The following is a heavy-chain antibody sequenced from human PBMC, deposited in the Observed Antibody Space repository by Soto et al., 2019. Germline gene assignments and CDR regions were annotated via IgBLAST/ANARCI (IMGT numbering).Heavy chain of an antibody. CDR1: GFTFSSYA. CDR2: ISYDGSNK. CDR3: ARDLRKAARYFDY. D-gene: IGHD6-6*01. Sequence: GGSLRLSCAASGFTFSSYAMHWVRQAPGKGLEWVAVISYDGSNKYYADSVKGRFTISRDNSKNTLYLQMNSLRAEDTAVYYCARDLRKAARYFDYWGQGTLVTVSS. V-gene: IGHV3-30-3*01. J-gene: IGHJ4*02.